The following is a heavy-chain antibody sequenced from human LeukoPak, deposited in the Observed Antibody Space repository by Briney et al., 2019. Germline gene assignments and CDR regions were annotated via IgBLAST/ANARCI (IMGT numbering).Heavy chain of an antibody. D-gene: IGHD3-16*02. CDR3: ASRIMITFGGVIVDDAFDI. CDR2: ISSSSSYI. V-gene: IGHV3-21*01. CDR1: EFTFSNYW. Sequence: GGSLRLSCAASEFTFSNYWMNWVRQAPGKGLEWVSSISSSSSYIYYADSVKGRFTISRDNAKNSLYLQMNSLRAEDTAVYYCASRIMITFGGVIVDDAFDIWGQGTMVTVSS. J-gene: IGHJ3*02.